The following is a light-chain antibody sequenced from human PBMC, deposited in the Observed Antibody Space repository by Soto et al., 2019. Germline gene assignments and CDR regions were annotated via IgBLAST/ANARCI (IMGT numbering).Light chain of an antibody. J-gene: IGLJ1*01. CDR1: SSNIGRNS. CDR3: QSYDISLHNYV. Sequence: ALTQAPSVSGTPGQRVTITCSGSSSNIGRNSVNWYQHLPGTAPKLLTHGNNHRPSGVPDRFSGSKSGTSASLAISGLQPEDEADYYCQSYDISLHNYVFGTGTKVTVL. CDR2: GNN. V-gene: IGLV1-44*01.